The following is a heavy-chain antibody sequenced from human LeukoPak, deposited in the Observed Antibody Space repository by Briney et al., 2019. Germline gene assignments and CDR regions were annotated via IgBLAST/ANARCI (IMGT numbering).Heavy chain of an antibody. V-gene: IGHV1-46*01. J-gene: IGHJ4*02. CDR3: ARDLKRGYSSGRYSWGTGSSNDY. CDR1: GYTFTSNY. Sequence: ASVKVSCKAFGYTFTSNYMHWVRQAPGHGLEWMGLINPDGGNTNYAQKLQGRVTMTTDTSTSTAYMELRSLRSDDTAVYYCARDLKRGYSSGRYSWGTGSSNDYWGQGTLVTVSS. CDR2: INPDGGNT. D-gene: IGHD6-19*01.